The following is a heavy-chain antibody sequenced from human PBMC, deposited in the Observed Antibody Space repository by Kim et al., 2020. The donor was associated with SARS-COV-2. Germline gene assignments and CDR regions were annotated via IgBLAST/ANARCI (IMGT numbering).Heavy chain of an antibody. V-gene: IGHV4-39*01. CDR3: ARRKLERFLYYYYGMDV. J-gene: IGHJ6*02. D-gene: IGHD3-16*01. Sequence: KSRVTISVDTSKNQFSLKLSSVTAADTAVYYCARRKLERFLYYYYGMDVWGQGTTVTVSS.